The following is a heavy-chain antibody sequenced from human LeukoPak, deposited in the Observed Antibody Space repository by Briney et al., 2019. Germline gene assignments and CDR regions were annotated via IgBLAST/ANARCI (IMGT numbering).Heavy chain of an antibody. Sequence: SETLSLTCTVSGYSISSGYYWGWIRQPPGKGLEWIGSIYHSGSTYYNPSLKSRVTISVDTSKNQFSLKLSSVTAADTAVYYCARVTPPYYYDSSGYYYGAFDIWGQGTMVTVSS. CDR1: GYSISSGYY. V-gene: IGHV4-38-2*02. CDR2: IYHSGST. CDR3: ARVTPPYYYDSSGYYYGAFDI. J-gene: IGHJ3*02. D-gene: IGHD3-22*01.